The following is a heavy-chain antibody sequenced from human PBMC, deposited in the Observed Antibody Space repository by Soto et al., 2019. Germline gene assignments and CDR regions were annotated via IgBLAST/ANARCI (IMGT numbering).Heavy chain of an antibody. J-gene: IGHJ4*02. CDR3: TRHSRIAAAETEADY. V-gene: IGHV3-73*01. CDR1: GFTFSGSA. CDR2: IRSKANSYAT. Sequence: GGSLRLSCAASGFTFSGSAMHWVRQASGKGLEWVGRIRSKANSYATAYAASVKGRFTISRDDSKNTAYLQMNSLKTEDTAVYYCTRHSRIAAAETEADYWGQGTLVTVSS. D-gene: IGHD6-13*01.